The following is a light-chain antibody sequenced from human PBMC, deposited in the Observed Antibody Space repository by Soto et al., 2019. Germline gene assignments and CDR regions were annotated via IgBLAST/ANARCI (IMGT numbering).Light chain of an antibody. CDR3: QQYTTSAIT. CDR2: GAS. Sequence: EIVLTQSPGTLSLSPGERVTLSCRASQSVSSSYLAWYQQKPGQAPRLLIYGASSRATGIPDRFSGSGSGTDFTFTISRLEPEDFAVYYCQQYTTSAITFGQGTRLEIK. J-gene: IGKJ5*01. CDR1: QSVSSSY. V-gene: IGKV3-20*01.